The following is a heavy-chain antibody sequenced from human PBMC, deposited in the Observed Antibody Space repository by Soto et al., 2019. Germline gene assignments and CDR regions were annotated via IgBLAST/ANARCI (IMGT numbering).Heavy chain of an antibody. CDR1: GGSVSSYC. D-gene: IGHD6-25*01. Sequence: QVQLQESGPGLVKPSETLSLTCTVSGGSVSSYCWSWVRQPAGKGLEWIGRLYNSGNTNYNPSLKSRVIMSAETSKNQFSLKLSSVTAADTAVYYCARDGSDSYGLDVWGQGTTVTVSS. CDR2: LYNSGNT. V-gene: IGHV4-4*07. CDR3: ARDGSDSYGLDV. J-gene: IGHJ6*02.